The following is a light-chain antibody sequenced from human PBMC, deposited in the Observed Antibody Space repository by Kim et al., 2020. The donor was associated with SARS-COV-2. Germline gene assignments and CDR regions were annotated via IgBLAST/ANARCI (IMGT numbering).Light chain of an antibody. CDR3: QVWDSSSDHWV. CDR2: YDS. Sequence: SYELTQPPSVSVAPGKTASITCGGNNIGSKSVHWYQQKPGQAPVLVIYYDSVRPSGIPERFSGSNSGNTATLTISRVEAGDEADYYCQVWDSSSDHWVFG. V-gene: IGLV3-21*04. J-gene: IGLJ3*02. CDR1: NIGSKS.